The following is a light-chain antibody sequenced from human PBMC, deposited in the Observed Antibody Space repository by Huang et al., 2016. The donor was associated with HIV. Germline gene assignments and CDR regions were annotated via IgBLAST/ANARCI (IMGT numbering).Light chain of an antibody. V-gene: IGKV1-5*03. J-gene: IGKJ1*01. CDR2: KAS. CDR1: QSISDS. CDR3: QQYKTNPWT. Sequence: DIQMTQSPSTLSASVGDRVTITCRATQSISDSLAWYQQKPGKAPKLLIYKASNLQTGFPSRFSGSGSGTEFTLTISSLQPDDFATYCCQQYKTNPWTFGQGTKVEIK.